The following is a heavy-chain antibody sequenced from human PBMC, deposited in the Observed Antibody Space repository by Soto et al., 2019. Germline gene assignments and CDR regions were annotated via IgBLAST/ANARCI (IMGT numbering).Heavy chain of an antibody. J-gene: IGHJ3*02. CDR1: GFTFSTYA. V-gene: IGHV3-23*01. CDR3: AHPRGYGVFDAYDI. CDR2: ISGSGANI. D-gene: IGHD4-17*01. Sequence: EVQLLESGGGLVQPGGSLRLSCAASGFTFSTYAMSWVRQAPGKGLEWVSAISGSGANIYYTDSVKGRFTISRENSIDTLYLQMSHLRTEDTAVYYCAHPRGYGVFDAYDIWGQGTMVTVS.